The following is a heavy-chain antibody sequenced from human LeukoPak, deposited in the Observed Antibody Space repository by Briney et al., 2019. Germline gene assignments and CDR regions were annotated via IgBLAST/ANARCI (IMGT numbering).Heavy chain of an antibody. D-gene: IGHD3-3*01. CDR3: ARGRRITIFGVVPSNWFDP. V-gene: IGHV1-2*02. CDR2: INPNSGGT. CDR1: GYTFTGYY. Sequence: ASVKVSCKASGYTFTGYYMHWVRQAAGQGHEWMGWINPNSGGTNYAQKFQGRVTMTRDTSISTAYMELSRLRSDDTAVYYCARGRRITIFGVVPSNWFDPWGQGTLVTVSS. J-gene: IGHJ5*02.